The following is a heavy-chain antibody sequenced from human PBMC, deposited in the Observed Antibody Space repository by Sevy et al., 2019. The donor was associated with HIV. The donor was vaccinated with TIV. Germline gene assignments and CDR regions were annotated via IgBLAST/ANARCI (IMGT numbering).Heavy chain of an antibody. D-gene: IGHD2-2*01. CDR2: ISGRSSYI. J-gene: IGHJ4*02. Sequence: GGSLRLSCADSGFTFSDYYMNWVRQAPGKGLEWVSSISGRSSYIHYADSVRGRFTISRDNAKNSFYLQMNSLRVDDTAVYFCARDGGCSSTSCLLYFDSWGQGALVTVSS. CDR3: ARDGGCSSTSCLLYFDS. CDR1: GFTFSDYY. V-gene: IGHV3-21*01.